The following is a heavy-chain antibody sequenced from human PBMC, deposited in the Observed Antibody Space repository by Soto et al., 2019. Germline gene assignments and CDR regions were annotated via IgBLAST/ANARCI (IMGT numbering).Heavy chain of an antibody. J-gene: IGHJ6*02. CDR1: GFTFSSYA. CDR3: ARDLGIAAAGRLYYYYYGMDV. D-gene: IGHD6-13*01. V-gene: IGHV3-30-3*01. Sequence: PGGSLRLSCAASGFTFSSYAMHWVRQAPGKGLEWVAVISYDGSNKYYADSVKGRFTISRDNSKNTLYLQMNSLRAEDTAVYYCARDLGIAAAGRLYYYYYGMDVWGQGTTVTVSS. CDR2: ISYDGSNK.